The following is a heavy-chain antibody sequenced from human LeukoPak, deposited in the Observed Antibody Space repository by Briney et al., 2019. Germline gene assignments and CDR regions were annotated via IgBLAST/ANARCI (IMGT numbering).Heavy chain of an antibody. CDR3: ATRVPTRATFYYYYMDV. V-gene: IGHV1-69*13. J-gene: IGHJ6*03. D-gene: IGHD5-12*01. CDR1: VGTFSSYA. CDR2: IIPIFGTA. Sequence: ASVKFSSKASVGTFSSYASSWVRQAPGQGLEWMGWIIPIFGTANYAQKFQGRVTITADESTSTAYMELSSLRSEDTAVYYCATRVPTRATFYYYYMDVWGNGTTVTVSS.